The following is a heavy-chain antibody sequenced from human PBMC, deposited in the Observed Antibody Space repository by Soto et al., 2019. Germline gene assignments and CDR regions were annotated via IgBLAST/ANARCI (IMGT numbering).Heavy chain of an antibody. Sequence: PSETLSLTCTVSCGSISSYYWTWIRQPPGKGLEWIGYVYYSGGTNYNPSLQSRVTISVDTSKSQFSLNLSSVTAADTAVYYCARRPLAYFDYWGRGTQVTVS. J-gene: IGHJ4*02. CDR1: CGSISSYY. CDR3: ARRPLAYFDY. CDR2: VYYSGGT. V-gene: IGHV4-59*01. D-gene: IGHD6-13*01.